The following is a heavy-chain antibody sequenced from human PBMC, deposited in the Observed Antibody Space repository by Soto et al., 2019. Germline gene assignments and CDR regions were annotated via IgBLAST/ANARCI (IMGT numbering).Heavy chain of an antibody. CDR3: VRDRGYPDSFNI. J-gene: IGHJ3*02. CDR1: GFNFGPFW. V-gene: IGHV3-74*01. Sequence: GGSLRLSCAASGFNFGPFWMHWVRQAPGKGLVWISHINSDGSTIVYADSVRGRFTISRDNAKSTLFLQMNSLRVEDTAVYYCVRDRGYPDSFNIWGQGTMVT. CDR2: INSDGSTI. D-gene: IGHD3-10*01.